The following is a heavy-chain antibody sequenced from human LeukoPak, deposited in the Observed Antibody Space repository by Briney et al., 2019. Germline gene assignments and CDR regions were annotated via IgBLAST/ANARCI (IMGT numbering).Heavy chain of an antibody. D-gene: IGHD2-15*01. Sequence: GGSLRLSCAASGFTFSSYGMHWVRQVPGKGLEWVAVIWYDGSNKYYADSVKGRFTISRDNSKNTLYLQMNSLRAEDTAVYYCARVRYCSGGSCYDIDYWGQGTLVTVSS. CDR3: ARVRYCSGGSCYDIDY. V-gene: IGHV3-33*01. CDR1: GFTFSSYG. J-gene: IGHJ4*02. CDR2: IWYDGSNK.